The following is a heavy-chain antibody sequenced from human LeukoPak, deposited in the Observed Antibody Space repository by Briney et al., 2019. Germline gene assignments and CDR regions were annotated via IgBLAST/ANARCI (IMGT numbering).Heavy chain of an antibody. D-gene: IGHD6-13*01. CDR1: GFTVSSNY. CDR3: AKDLVAAAAQGSLEYFHH. CDR2: ISSRGVST. J-gene: IGHJ1*01. Sequence: GGSLRLSCAASGFTVSSNYMSWVRQAPGKGLEWVSGISSRGVSTYYADSVKGRFTISRDNSKNILFLQMHSLRVEDTAVYYCAKDLVAAAAQGSLEYFHHWGQGTLVTVSS. V-gene: IGHV3-23*01.